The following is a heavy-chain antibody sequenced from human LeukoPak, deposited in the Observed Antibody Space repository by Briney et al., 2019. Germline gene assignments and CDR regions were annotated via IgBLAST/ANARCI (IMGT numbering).Heavy chain of an antibody. CDR2: IYTSRST. D-gene: IGHD6-6*01. CDR1: GGSISSYY. Sequence: SETLSLTCTVSGGSISSYYWSWIRQPAGKGLEWIGRIYTSRSTNYNPSLKSRVTMSVDTSKNQFSLKLSSVTAADTAVYYCARGPTYSSSSGIDYWGQGTLVTVSS. J-gene: IGHJ4*02. CDR3: ARGPTYSSSSGIDY. V-gene: IGHV4-4*07.